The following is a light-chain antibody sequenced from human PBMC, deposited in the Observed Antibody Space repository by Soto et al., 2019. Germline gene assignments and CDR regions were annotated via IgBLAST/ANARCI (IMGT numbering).Light chain of an antibody. Sequence: EIMLTQSPATLSLSPGERATLSCRASQSVSSFVAWYQQKPGQAPRLLIYDASIRAIGIPARFSGSGSGTDFTLTISSLEPEDFAVYYFQQRSNWPLTFGGGTKVEIK. V-gene: IGKV3-11*01. CDR1: QSVSSF. CDR3: QQRSNWPLT. J-gene: IGKJ4*01. CDR2: DAS.